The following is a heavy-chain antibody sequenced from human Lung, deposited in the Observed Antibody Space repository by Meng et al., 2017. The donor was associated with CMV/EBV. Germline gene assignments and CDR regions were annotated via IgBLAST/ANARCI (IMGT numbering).Heavy chain of an antibody. V-gene: IGHV3-7*01. CDR3: VTTYYYDDSDYP. Sequence: LTXXASGFAFSNYWITWVRQAPGKGLEWVGNVKADGTENQYADSVKGRFSISRDNSKNSAYLHMNSVRAEDTAVYYCVTTYYYDDSDYPSGQGTLVTVSS. D-gene: IGHD3-22*01. CDR2: VKADGTEN. J-gene: IGHJ5*02. CDR1: GFAFSNYW.